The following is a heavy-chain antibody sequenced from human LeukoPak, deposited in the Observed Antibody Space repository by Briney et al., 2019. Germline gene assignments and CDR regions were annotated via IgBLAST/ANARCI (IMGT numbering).Heavy chain of an antibody. Sequence: GASVKVSCKASGYTFTSYGISWVRQAPGQGLEWMGWISAYNGNTNYAQKLQGRVTMTTDTSTSTAYMELRSLRSDDTAVYYCARDPQNIAARPRYFDYWGQGTLVTVSS. V-gene: IGHV1-18*01. CDR1: GYTFTSYG. CDR2: ISAYNGNT. J-gene: IGHJ4*02. D-gene: IGHD6-6*01. CDR3: ARDPQNIAARPRYFDY.